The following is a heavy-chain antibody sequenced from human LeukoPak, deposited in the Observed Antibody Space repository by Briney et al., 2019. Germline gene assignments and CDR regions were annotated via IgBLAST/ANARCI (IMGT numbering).Heavy chain of an antibody. CDR3: ARGNGKVTYTGIYDFWSGYQDY. J-gene: IGHJ4*02. V-gene: IGHV1-46*01. CDR2: INPSGGST. CDR1: GYTFTSYY. D-gene: IGHD3-3*01. Sequence: RWASVKVSCKASGYTFTSYYMHWVRQAPGQGLEWMGIINPSGGSTSYAQKFQGRVTMTRDTSTSTVYMELSSLRSEDTAVYYCARGNGKVTYTGIYDFWSGYQDYWGQGTLVTVSS.